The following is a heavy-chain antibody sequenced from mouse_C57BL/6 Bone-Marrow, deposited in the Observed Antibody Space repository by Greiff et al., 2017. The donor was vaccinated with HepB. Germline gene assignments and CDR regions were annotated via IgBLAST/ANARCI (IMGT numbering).Heavy chain of an antibody. CDR3: ARSHYFGAFDY. CDR2: ISNGGGST. J-gene: IGHJ2*01. V-gene: IGHV5-12*01. Sequence: EVKLVESGGGLVQPGGSLKLSCAASGFTFSDYYMYWVRQTPEKRLEWVAYISNGGGSTYYPDTVKGRFTISRDNAKNTLYLQMSRLKSEDTAMYYCARSHYFGAFDYWGQGTTLTVSS. CDR1: GFTFSDYY. D-gene: IGHD1-1*02.